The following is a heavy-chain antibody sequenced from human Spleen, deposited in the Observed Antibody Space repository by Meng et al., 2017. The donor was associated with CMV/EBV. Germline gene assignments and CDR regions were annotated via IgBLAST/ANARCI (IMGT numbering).Heavy chain of an antibody. CDR1: GFTFTNYW. CDR2: IKQGGGEK. D-gene: IGHD6-13*01. CDR3: AKDLSGSSWSGPIYYYYGMDV. Sequence: GGSLRLSCTASGFTFTNYWMSWVRQAPGRGLEWVAIIKQGGGEKYYVDSVKGRFTISRDNAESSLYLQMNYLRAEDTAVYYCAKDLSGSSWSGPIYYYYGMDVWGQGTTVTVSS. J-gene: IGHJ6*02. V-gene: IGHV3-7*01.